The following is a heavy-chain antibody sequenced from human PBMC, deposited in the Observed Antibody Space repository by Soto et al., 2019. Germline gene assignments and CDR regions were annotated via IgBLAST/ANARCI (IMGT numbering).Heavy chain of an antibody. CDR2: IYPGTSDT. D-gene: IGHD6-6*01. V-gene: IGHV5-51*01. J-gene: IGHJ5*02. CDR3: ARRERYSSSPGYWFDP. Sequence: PGESLKISCKGSGYSFTSYWIGWVRQMPGKGLEWMGIIYPGTSDTTYSPSFQGQVTISADKSISTAYLQWSSLKASDTAMYYCARRERYSSSPGYWFDPWGQGTLVTV. CDR1: GYSFTSYW.